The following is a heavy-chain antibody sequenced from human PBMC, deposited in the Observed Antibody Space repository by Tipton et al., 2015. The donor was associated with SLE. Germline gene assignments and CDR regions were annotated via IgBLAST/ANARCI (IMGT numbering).Heavy chain of an antibody. CDR2: IYYSGSP. CDR1: GGSITNSNYF. Sequence: TLSLTCSVSGGSITNSNYFWGWIRQPPGKGLEWIGNIYYSGSPYYNPSLKSRVTISVNTSKNQFSLRPSSVTAADTAMYYCARDRGYGLLDYWGQGALVTVSS. J-gene: IGHJ4*02. V-gene: IGHV4-39*07. CDR3: ARDRGYGLLDY. D-gene: IGHD3-10*01.